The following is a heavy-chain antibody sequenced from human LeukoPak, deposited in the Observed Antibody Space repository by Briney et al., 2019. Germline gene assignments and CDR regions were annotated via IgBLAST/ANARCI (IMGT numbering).Heavy chain of an antibody. CDR1: GFTFSSSD. CDR2: ISYDATNK. D-gene: IGHD2/OR15-2a*01. J-gene: IGHJ4*02. V-gene: IGHV3-30*18. Sequence: GGSLRLSCAASGFTFSSSDLHWVRQAPGKGLEWVAVISYDATNKYYADSVKGRFTLSRDNSKNTLYLQTNTLRDEDTAVYYCAKASSNYFYYFEYWGQGILVTVSS. CDR3: AKASSNYFYYFEY.